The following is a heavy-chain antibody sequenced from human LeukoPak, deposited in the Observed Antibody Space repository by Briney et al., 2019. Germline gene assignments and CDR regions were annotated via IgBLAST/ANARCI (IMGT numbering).Heavy chain of an antibody. V-gene: IGHV4-61*01. CDR1: GDSVSGISFY. J-gene: IGHJ4*02. D-gene: IGHD3-22*01. CDR2: IQYSGST. Sequence: KPSETLSLTCTVSGDSVSGISFYWSWIRQPPGKGLQYIGYIQYSGSTNYNPSLKSRVTISVDTSKNQFSLKLSSVTAADTAVYYCARYYDSSGYWSTPRFDYWGQETLVTVSS. CDR3: ARYYDSSGYWSTPRFDY.